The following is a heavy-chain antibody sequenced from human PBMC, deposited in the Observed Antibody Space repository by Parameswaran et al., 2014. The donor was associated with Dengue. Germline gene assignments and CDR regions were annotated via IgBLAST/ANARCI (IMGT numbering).Heavy chain of an antibody. CDR2: ISSNGGST. D-gene: IGHD1-26*01. V-gene: IGHV3-64D*06. Sequence: WIRQPPGKGLEYVSAISSNGGSTYYADSVKGRFTISRDNSKNTLYLQMSSLRAEDTAVYYCVKGGSYYWMGDYWGQGTLVTVSS. J-gene: IGHJ4*02. CDR3: VKGGSYYWMGDY.